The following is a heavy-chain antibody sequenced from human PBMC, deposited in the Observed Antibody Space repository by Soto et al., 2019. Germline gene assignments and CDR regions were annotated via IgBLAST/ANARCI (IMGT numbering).Heavy chain of an antibody. Sequence: ASVKVSCKASVNSFTSHYMYWVRQGPGQGLEWVGIINPSGGSTSYAQKFQGRVTMTRDTSTSTVYMELSSLRSEDTAVYYCAREGLDCSTTSCYGWSEGYGMDVWGQGTTVTVSS. CDR1: VNSFTSHY. V-gene: IGHV1-46*01. CDR3: AREGLDCSTTSCYGWSEGYGMDV. CDR2: INPSGGST. D-gene: IGHD2-2*01. J-gene: IGHJ6*02.